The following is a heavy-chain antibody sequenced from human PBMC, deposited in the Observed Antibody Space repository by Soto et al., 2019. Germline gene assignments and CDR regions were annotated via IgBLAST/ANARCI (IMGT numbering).Heavy chain of an antibody. CDR3: AKGIYDFWSGYYTVFDY. CDR2: ISWNSGSI. J-gene: IGHJ4*02. Sequence: HPGGSLRLSCAASGFTFDDYAMHWVRQAPGKGLEWVSGISWNSGSIGYADSVKGRFTISRDNAKNSLYLQMNSLRAEDTALYYCAKGIYDFWSGYYTVFDYWGQGTLVTVSS. CDR1: GFTFDDYA. D-gene: IGHD3-3*01. V-gene: IGHV3-9*01.